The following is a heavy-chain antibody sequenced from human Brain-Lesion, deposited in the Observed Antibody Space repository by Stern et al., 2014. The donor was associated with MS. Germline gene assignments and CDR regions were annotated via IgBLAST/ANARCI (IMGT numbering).Heavy chain of an antibody. CDR1: GFTFDDYD. J-gene: IGHJ4*02. D-gene: IGHD1-14*01. CDR2: ISWNSGTI. V-gene: IGHV3-9*01. CDR3: ARDITGSSAYFAY. Sequence: EVQLVESGGDLVQPGRSLRLSCEAFGFTFDDYDMHWVRQAPGKGLEWGAGISWNSGTIGYADSVKGRFTTSRDNAYSSLYLQMNSLRPEDTALYYCARDITGSSAYFAYWGQGTLVTVSS.